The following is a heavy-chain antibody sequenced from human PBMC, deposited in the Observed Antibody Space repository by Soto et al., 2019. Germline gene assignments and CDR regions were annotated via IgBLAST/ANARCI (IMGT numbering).Heavy chain of an antibody. J-gene: IGHJ4*02. Sequence: SETLSLTCTVSGGSISSYYWSWIRQPPGKGLEWIGYIYYSGSTNYNPSLKSRVTISVDTSKNQFSLKLSSVTAADTAVYYCARASDYDSSGYYYWGQGTLITVSS. CDR3: ARASDYDSSGYYY. D-gene: IGHD3-22*01. CDR2: IYYSGST. V-gene: IGHV4-59*01. CDR1: GGSISSYY.